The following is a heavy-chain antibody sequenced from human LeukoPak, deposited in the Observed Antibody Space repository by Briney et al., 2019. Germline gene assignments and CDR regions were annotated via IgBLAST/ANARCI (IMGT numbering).Heavy chain of an antibody. Sequence: PGGSLRLSCAASGFTFSSYAMSWVRQAPGKGLEWVSAISGSTTYYADSVKGRFTTSRDNAKNSLYLQMDSLRAEDTAVYYCAGGVCTSASCSGWYGMDVWGQGTTVIVSS. CDR3: AGGVCTSASCSGWYGMDV. CDR1: GFTFSSYA. V-gene: IGHV3-21*01. J-gene: IGHJ6*02. D-gene: IGHD2-2*01. CDR2: ISGSTT.